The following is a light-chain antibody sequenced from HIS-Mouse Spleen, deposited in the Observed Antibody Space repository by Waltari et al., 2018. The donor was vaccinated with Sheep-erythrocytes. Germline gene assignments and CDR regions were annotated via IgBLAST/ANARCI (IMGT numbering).Light chain of an antibody. CDR2: GNS. CDR3: SSYAGSNNWV. Sequence: QSVLTQPPSVSGAPGQRVTISCTGSSSNIGAGYDVHWYQQLPGTAPKLLIYGNSHRPSGVPDRFSGSKSGTSASLTVSGLQAEDEADYYCSSYAGSNNWVFGGGTKLTVL. V-gene: IGLV1-40*01. J-gene: IGLJ3*02. CDR1: SSNIGAGYD.